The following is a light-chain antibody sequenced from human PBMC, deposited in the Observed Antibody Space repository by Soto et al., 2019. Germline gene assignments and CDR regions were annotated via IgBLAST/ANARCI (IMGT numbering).Light chain of an antibody. CDR2: LNSDGSH. V-gene: IGLV4-69*01. CDR1: SGHSSYA. Sequence: QLVLTQSPSASASLGASVKLTCTLSSGHSSYAIAWHQQQPEKGPRYLMKLNSDGSHSKGDGIPDRFSGSSSGAERYLTISSLQSEDEADYYCQTWGTGPVFGGRTKLTVL. J-gene: IGLJ2*01. CDR3: QTWGTGPV.